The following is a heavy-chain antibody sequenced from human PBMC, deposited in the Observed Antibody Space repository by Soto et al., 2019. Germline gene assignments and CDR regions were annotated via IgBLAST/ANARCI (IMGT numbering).Heavy chain of an antibody. CDR2: ISAYNGNT. V-gene: IGHV1-18*04. CDR3: ARARTRGYCSGGSCYSYYFDY. Sequence: QVQLVQSGAEVKKPGASVKVSCKASGYTFTSYGISWVRQAPGQGLEWMGWISAYNGNTNYAQKLQGRVTMTTDTSTSTAYMELRSLISDDTAVYYCARARTRGYCSGGSCYSYYFDYWGQGTLVTVSS. J-gene: IGHJ4*02. D-gene: IGHD2-15*01. CDR1: GYTFTSYG.